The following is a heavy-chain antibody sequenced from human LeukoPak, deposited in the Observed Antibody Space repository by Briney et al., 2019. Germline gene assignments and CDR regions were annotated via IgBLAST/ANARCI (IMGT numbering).Heavy chain of an antibody. CDR3: ARALPTSNWNYVVGASYYYYGMDV. J-gene: IGHJ6*02. CDR2: IIPIFGTA. Sequence: GASVKVSCKASGGTFSSYAISWVRQAPGQGLEWMGGIIPIFGTANYAQKFQGRVTITANESTSTAYMELSSLRSEDTAVYYCARALPTSNWNYVVGASYYYYGMDVWGQGTTVTVSS. CDR1: GGTFSSYA. V-gene: IGHV1-69*13. D-gene: IGHD1-7*01.